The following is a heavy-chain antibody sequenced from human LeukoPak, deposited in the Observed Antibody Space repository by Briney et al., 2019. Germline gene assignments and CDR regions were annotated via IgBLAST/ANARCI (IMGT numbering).Heavy chain of an antibody. J-gene: IGHJ4*02. CDR2: MNHSGST. Sequence: SETLSLTCAVYGGSFSGYYWSWIRQPPGKGLEWIGEMNHSGSTNYNPSLKSRVTISVDTSKNQFSLKLSSVTAADTAVYYCARGGGGLYYFDYWGQGTLVTVSS. CDR1: GGSFSGYY. CDR3: ARGGGGLYYFDY. D-gene: IGHD1-26*01. V-gene: IGHV4-34*01.